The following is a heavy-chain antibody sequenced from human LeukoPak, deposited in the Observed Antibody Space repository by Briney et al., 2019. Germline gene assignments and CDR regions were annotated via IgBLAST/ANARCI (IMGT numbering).Heavy chain of an antibody. CDR1: GFTFNIYG. J-gene: IGHJ5*02. D-gene: IGHD3-3*01. V-gene: IGHV3-48*02. CDR2: IGGSGVAT. CDR3: ARGGQSADNWFDP. Sequence: GGSLRLSCAASGFTFNIYGMNWVRQAPGKGLEWVAYIGGSGVATYYTDFVRGRFTISRDNARNSLYLQMNSPRDEDTAIYYCARGGQSADNWFDPWGQGILVTVSS.